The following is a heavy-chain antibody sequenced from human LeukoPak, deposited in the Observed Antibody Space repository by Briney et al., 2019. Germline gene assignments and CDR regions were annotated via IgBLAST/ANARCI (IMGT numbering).Heavy chain of an antibody. J-gene: IGHJ5*02. Sequence: SETLSLTCTVSGGSISSYYWSWIRQPPGKGLEWIGYIYYSGSTNYNPSLKSRVTISVDTSKHQFSLKLSSVTAADTAVYYCARDIGYSSGSFWFDPWGQGTLVTVSS. D-gene: IGHD6-19*01. CDR1: GGSISSYY. CDR2: IYYSGST. V-gene: IGHV4-59*01. CDR3: ARDIGYSSGSFWFDP.